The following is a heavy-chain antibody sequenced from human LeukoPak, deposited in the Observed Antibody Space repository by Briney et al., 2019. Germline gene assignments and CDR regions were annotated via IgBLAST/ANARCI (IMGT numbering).Heavy chain of an antibody. J-gene: IGHJ4*02. CDR3: AKQQPYDSSGYSPS. Sequence: PGGSLRLSCAASGFTFSSYSMNWVRQAPGKGLEWVSSISSSSSYIYYADSVKDRFTISRDNSKNTLSLQVNSLRAEDTAVYYCAKQQPYDSSGYSPSWGQGTLVTVSS. CDR2: ISSSSSYI. CDR1: GFTFSSYS. V-gene: IGHV3-21*04. D-gene: IGHD3-22*01.